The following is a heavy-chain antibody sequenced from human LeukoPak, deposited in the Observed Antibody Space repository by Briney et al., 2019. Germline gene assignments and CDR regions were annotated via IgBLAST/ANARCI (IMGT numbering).Heavy chain of an antibody. V-gene: IGHV4-30-4*08. J-gene: IGHJ4*02. CDR2: IYHSGST. Sequence: SQTLSLTCTVSGGSISSGDYYWSWIRQPPGKGLEWIGSIYHSGSTYYNPSLKSRVTISVDTSKNQFSLKLSSVTAADTAVYYCARLVVVPAAIPDNFDYWGRGTLVTVSS. CDR1: GGSISSGDYY. CDR3: ARLVVVPAAIPDNFDY. D-gene: IGHD2-2*01.